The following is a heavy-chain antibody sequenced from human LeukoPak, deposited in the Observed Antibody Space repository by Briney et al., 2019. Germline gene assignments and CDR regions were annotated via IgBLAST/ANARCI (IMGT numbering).Heavy chain of an antibody. CDR3: AKGGKGFPLGLRFDS. V-gene: IGHV4-59*01. Sequence: SSETLSLTCTVSGGSINSYYWTWIRQPPGKGLEWIGYIYYSGSTNCNPSLKSRVTISVDTSKNQFSLKLTSLTAADTAVYYCAKGGKGFPLGLRFDSWGQGTLVSVSS. CDR1: GGSINSYY. J-gene: IGHJ4*02. D-gene: IGHD2-21*01. CDR2: IYYSGST.